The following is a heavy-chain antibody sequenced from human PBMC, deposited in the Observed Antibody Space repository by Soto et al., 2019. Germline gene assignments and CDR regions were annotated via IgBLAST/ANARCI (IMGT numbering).Heavy chain of an antibody. Sequence: EVLLVESGGGLVQPGGSLRLSCTASGFTFSSYSMNWVRQAPGKGLEGVSYISSHSRNTHYADSVKGRFTISRDNARNSLDLPMNRLRDEGTAVYFCGTYYDEVYYYGMDVWGQGTTAIVSS. CDR1: GFTFSSYS. J-gene: IGHJ6*02. D-gene: IGHD3-3*01. V-gene: IGHV3-48*02. CDR2: ISSHSRNT. CDR3: GTYYDEVYYYGMDV.